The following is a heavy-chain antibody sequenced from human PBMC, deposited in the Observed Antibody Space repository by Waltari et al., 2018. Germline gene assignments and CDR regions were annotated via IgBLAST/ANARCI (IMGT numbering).Heavy chain of an antibody. CDR3: ARRRNYPGAAMDV. CDR1: GYSFTTHW. D-gene: IGHD4-4*01. J-gene: IGHJ6*02. V-gene: IGHV5-51*01. Sequence: EVQLVQSGAEVKKPGESLNISCKDSGYSFTTHWIGWVRQMPGKGLEWMGFIYPGDSDTSNSPSFQGQVTISADRSISTAYLQWSSLKASDTAIYYCARRRNYPGAAMDVWGQGTTVTVSS. CDR2: IYPGDSDT.